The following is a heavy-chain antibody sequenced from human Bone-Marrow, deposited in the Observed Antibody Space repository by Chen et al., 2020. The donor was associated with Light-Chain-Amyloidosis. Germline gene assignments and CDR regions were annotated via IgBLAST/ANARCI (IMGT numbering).Heavy chain of an antibody. D-gene: IGHD3-10*02. J-gene: IGHJ2*01. CDR2: IWHTGNT. CDR1: GGSISSSTFY. V-gene: IGHV4-39*07. CDR3: AKDGLTPDTMSGYFDL. Sequence: QLQLQESGPGLVRPSETLSLTCTVAGGSISSSTFYWGWIRQAPGKGLEWIGSIWHTGNTHYRSSLKSRVTISVDTSKNEFSLTMTSVTAADTAIYYYAKDGLTPDTMSGYFDLWSRGTLVTASS.